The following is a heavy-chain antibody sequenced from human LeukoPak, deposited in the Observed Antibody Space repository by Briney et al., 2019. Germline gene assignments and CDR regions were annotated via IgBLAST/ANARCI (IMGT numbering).Heavy chain of an antibody. Sequence: ASVKVSCKASGYTFTSYGISWVRQAPGQGLEWMGWISAYNGDTNYAQKLQGRVTTTTDTSTSTAYMELRSLRSDDTAVYYCARGSGGYYDSSGYHHGPYYYYTDVWGKGTTVTVSS. CDR2: ISAYNGDT. J-gene: IGHJ6*03. D-gene: IGHD3-22*01. CDR1: GYTFTSYG. CDR3: ARGSGGYYDSSGYHHGPYYYYTDV. V-gene: IGHV1-18*01.